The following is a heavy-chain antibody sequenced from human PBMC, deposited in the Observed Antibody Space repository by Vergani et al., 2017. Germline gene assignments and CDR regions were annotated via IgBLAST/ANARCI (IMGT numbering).Heavy chain of an antibody. CDR1: GSTVSGNY. Sequence: ELQLVESGGGLVQPGGSLRLSCAASGSTVSGNYMTWVRQAPGKGLEWVSHIYSGDETYYADSVKCRVTITRDTSNNTLHLQINNLSVDDTAVYYCARGNYYGSGNYVDPWGQGTLVTVSS. CDR3: ARGNYYGSGNYVDP. D-gene: IGHD3-10*01. CDR2: IYSGDET. J-gene: IGHJ5*02. V-gene: IGHV3-66*02.